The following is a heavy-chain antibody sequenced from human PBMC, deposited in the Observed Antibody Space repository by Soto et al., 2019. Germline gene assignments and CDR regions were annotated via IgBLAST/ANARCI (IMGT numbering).Heavy chain of an antibody. CDR2: ISSDGRTK. CDR3: ARDRYLQQLVSGYLDY. Sequence: PGGSLRLSCAASGFTFSTYALHWVRQSPGKGLEWVADISSDGRTKYYAESVKGRFTISRDNSKNTLYLEMNSLRAEDTAVYYCARDRYLQQLVSGYLDYWGQGTLVTVSS. CDR1: GFTFSTYA. D-gene: IGHD6-13*01. J-gene: IGHJ4*02. V-gene: IGHV3-30-3*01.